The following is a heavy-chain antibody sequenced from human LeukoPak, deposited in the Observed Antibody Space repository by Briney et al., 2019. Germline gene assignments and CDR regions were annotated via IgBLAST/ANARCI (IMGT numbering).Heavy chain of an antibody. V-gene: IGHV1-58*01. CDR2: IVVGSGNT. D-gene: IGHD4-17*01. CDR1: GFTFTSSA. Sequence: GASVKVSCKASGFTFTSSAVQWVRQARGQRLEWIGWIVVGSGNTNYAQKFQERVTITRDMSTSTAYMELSSLRSEDTAMYYCATTVTSQGWSFDLWGRGTLVTVSS. CDR3: ATTVTSQGWSFDL. J-gene: IGHJ2*01.